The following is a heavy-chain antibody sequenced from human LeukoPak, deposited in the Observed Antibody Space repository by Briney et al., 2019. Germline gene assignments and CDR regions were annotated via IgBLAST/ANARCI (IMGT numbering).Heavy chain of an antibody. V-gene: IGHV3-21*01. J-gene: IGHJ4*02. D-gene: IGHD1-26*01. Sequence: PGGSLRLSCAASGFTFSSYNMNWVRQAPGKGLEWVSSISSSSSSYIYYADSVKGRFTISRDNAKNSLYLQMISLRAEDTAVYYCARDLSVGAKPDLGFDYWGQGTLVTVSS. CDR3: ARDLSVGAKPDLGFDY. CDR2: ISSSSSSYI. CDR1: GFTFSSYN.